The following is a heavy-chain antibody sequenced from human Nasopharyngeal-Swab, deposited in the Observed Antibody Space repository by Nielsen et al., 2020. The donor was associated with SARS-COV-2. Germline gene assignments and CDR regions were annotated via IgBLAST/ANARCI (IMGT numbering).Heavy chain of an antibody. D-gene: IGHD5-18*01. J-gene: IGHJ4*02. CDR2: INTNTGNP. CDR1: GYTFTSSA. Sequence: ASVTVSCKASGYTFTSSAMNWVRQAPGQGLEWMGWINTNTGNPTYAQGFTGRFVFSLDTSVSTAYLQISSLKAEDTAVYYCARGVTQLWLRYWGQGTLVTVSS. V-gene: IGHV7-4-1*02. CDR3: ARGVTQLWLRY.